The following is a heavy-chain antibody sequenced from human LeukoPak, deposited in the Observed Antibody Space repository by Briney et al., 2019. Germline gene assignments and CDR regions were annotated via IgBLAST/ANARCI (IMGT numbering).Heavy chain of an antibody. Sequence: ASVKVSCKASGGTFSSYAISWVRQAPGQGLEWMGGIIPIFGTANYAQKFQGRVTITADKSTSTAYMELSSLRSEDTAVYYCARVYGSGSTSWFDPWGQGTLVTVSS. D-gene: IGHD3-10*01. CDR2: IIPIFGTA. CDR1: GGTFSSYA. V-gene: IGHV1-69*06. CDR3: ARVYGSGSTSWFDP. J-gene: IGHJ5*02.